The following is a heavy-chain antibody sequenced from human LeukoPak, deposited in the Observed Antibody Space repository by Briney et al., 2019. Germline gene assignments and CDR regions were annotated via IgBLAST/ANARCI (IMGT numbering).Heavy chain of an antibody. D-gene: IGHD6-13*01. J-gene: IGHJ5*02. CDR1: GGSISSSNW. CDR3: ARGTRIAVAGTGCNWFDP. CDR2: IYHSGST. V-gene: IGHV4-4*02. Sequence: SGTLSLTCAVSGGSISSSNWWSWVRQPPGKGLEWIGEIYHSGSTNYNPSLKSRVTISVDKSKNQFSLKLSSVTAADTAVYYCARGTRIAVAGTGCNWFDPWGQGTLVTVSS.